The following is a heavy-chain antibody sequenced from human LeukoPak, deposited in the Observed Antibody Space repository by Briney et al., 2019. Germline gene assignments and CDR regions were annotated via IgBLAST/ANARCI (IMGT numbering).Heavy chain of an antibody. V-gene: IGHV3-21*01. CDR2: ISSSSSYI. CDR3: ARDLKDSSSSGGFDY. Sequence: GGSLRPSCAASGFTFSSYSMNWVRQAPGKGLEWVSSISSSSSYIYYADSVKGRFTISRDNAKNSLYLQMNSLRAEDTAVYYCARDLKDSSSSGGFDYWGQGTLVTVSS. CDR1: GFTFSSYS. J-gene: IGHJ4*02. D-gene: IGHD6-6*01.